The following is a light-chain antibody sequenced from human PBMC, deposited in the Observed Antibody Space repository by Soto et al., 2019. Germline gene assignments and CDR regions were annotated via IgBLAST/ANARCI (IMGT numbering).Light chain of an antibody. V-gene: IGKV3-15*01. J-gene: IGKJ1*01. Sequence: EIVMTQSPATLSVSPGDRATLSCRASQSVRSSIAWYQHKPGQAPRLLIYGASTRATGIPARISGSGSGTEFTLTISSLQSEDFAVYYCQQYNNWPQTFXQGTKVDIK. CDR3: QQYNNWPQT. CDR2: GAS. CDR1: QSVRSS.